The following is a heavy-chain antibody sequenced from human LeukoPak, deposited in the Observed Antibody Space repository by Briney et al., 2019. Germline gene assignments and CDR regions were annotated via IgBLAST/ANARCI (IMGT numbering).Heavy chain of an antibody. CDR1: GFSFSTYG. CDR2: ISGSGGST. J-gene: IGHJ5*02. CDR3: AKGGYSYGFEGNWFDP. Sequence: GGSLRLSCAASGFSFSTYGMSWVRQAPGKGLEWVSAISGSGGSTNYADSVKGRFTISRDNSKNTLYLQMNSLRAEDTAVYYCAKGGYSYGFEGNWFDPWGQGTLVTVSS. D-gene: IGHD5-18*01. V-gene: IGHV3-23*01.